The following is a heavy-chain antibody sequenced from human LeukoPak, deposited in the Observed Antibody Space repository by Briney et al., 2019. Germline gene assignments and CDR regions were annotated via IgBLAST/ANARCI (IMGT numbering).Heavy chain of an antibody. D-gene: IGHD6-13*01. CDR1: GGSISSCY. CDR2: IYYNGNT. CDR3: ARQASSSLNYYFDS. Sequence: SETLSLTCTVSGGSISSCYWSWIRQPPGKGLEWIGHIYYNGNTNYNPSLKSRVTISLDTSKNHFSLKLSSVTAADTAVYYCARQASSSLNYYFDSWSQGTLVTVSS. V-gene: IGHV4-59*08. J-gene: IGHJ4*02.